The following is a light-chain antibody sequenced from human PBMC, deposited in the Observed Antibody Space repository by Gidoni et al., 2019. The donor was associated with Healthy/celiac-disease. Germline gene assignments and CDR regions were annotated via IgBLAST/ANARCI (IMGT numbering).Light chain of an antibody. CDR2: EGS. CDR1: SSDVGSYTL. Sequence: QSALTQPASVSGSPGQSRTISCTGTSSDVGSYTLVPWYQQHPGKAPKLMIYEGSKRPSGVSNRFSGSKSGNTASLTISGLQAEDEADYYCCSYAGSSTVVFGGGTKLTVL. CDR3: CSYAGSSTVV. V-gene: IGLV2-23*01. J-gene: IGLJ2*01.